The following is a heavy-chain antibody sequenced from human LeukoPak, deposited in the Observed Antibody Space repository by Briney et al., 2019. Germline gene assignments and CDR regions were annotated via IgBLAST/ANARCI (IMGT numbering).Heavy chain of an antibody. V-gene: IGHV4-4*07. CDR1: GGSISSYY. D-gene: IGHD3-10*01. CDR3: ARGAAVRGVIPSYWYFDL. Sequence: SDTLSLTCTVSGGSISSYYWSWLRQPAGKGLEWIGRIYTTGSTNYNPSLKSRVTISVDTSKNQFSLKVNSVTAADTAVYYCARGAAVRGVIPSYWYFDLWGRGTLVTVSS. J-gene: IGHJ2*01. CDR2: IYTTGST.